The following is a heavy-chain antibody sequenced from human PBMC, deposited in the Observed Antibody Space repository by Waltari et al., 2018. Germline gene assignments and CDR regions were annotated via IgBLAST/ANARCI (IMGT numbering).Heavy chain of an antibody. D-gene: IGHD3-22*01. CDR2: SFYSGST. Sequence: QLQLQESGPGLVKPSETLSLTCTVSGGSIRSSYYYWGWIRQPPGKGLEWIGISFYSGSTYYNPSLKSRVTISVDTSKNQFSLKLNYVTAADTAVYYCARSYDSSGYYFDYWGQGTLVTVSS. V-gene: IGHV4-39*07. CDR3: ARSYDSSGYYFDY. J-gene: IGHJ4*02. CDR1: GGSIRSSYYY.